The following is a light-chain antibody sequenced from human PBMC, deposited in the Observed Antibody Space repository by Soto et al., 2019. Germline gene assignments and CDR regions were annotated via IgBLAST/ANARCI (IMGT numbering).Light chain of an antibody. CDR2: DAS. V-gene: IGKV1-5*01. CDR3: QQCNSYSWT. Sequence: IQLTQSPSSLSASVGDRFTITCRASQNINNWLAWYQQKPGKAPKLLIHDASSLESGVPSRFSGSGSGTEFTLTISSLQPDDFATYYCQQCNSYSWTFGQGTKVDIK. CDR1: QNINNW. J-gene: IGKJ1*01.